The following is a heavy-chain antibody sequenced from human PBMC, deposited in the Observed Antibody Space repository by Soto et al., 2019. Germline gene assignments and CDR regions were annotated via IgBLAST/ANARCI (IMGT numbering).Heavy chain of an antibody. D-gene: IGHD5-12*01. V-gene: IGHV2-5*01. J-gene: IGHJ6*02. CDR1: GFSLSTSGVG. CDR3: AHAAYDSGYVYGLDV. Sequence: QITLKESGPTLVKPTQTLTLTCTFSGFSLSTSGVGVGWIRQPPGKALEWLTLIYWNDDKSYSPSLKSRLTIIKDTSKSQVVRTMSNMAPVATATYYCAHAAYDSGYVYGLDVWGQGTTVTVSS. CDR2: IYWNDDK.